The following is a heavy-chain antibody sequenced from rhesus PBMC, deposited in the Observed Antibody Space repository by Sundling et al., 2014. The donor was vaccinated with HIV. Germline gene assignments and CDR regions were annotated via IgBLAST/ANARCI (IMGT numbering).Heavy chain of an antibody. CDR1: GASISGYW. J-gene: IGHJ4*01. Sequence: QVQLQESGPGLVKPSETLSLTCSVSGASISGYWWSWIRQSPGKGLEWLGEIGGHDGSTNYNPSLKSRVTISIDTSKNQFSLKLSSVTAADTAVYYCARLEQLDIYKYWGQGVLVTVSS. V-gene: IGHV4-80*01. CDR2: IGGHDGST. CDR3: ARLEQLDIYKY. D-gene: IGHD1-20*01.